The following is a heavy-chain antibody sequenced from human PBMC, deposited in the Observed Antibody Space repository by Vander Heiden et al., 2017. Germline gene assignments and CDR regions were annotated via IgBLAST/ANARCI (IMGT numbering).Heavy chain of an antibody. V-gene: IGHV3-23*01. Sequence: EVQLFESVGGWVQPGGSLRLSCAASGFTVRGYARTWVRQAPGKGLEWVSGISGRGGSTYDADSVKGRFTISRDNLKNTLYLQMDSLRADDTAAYYCAKDIGTGTTFFDYWGQGTLVTVSS. J-gene: IGHJ4*02. CDR3: AKDIGTGTTFFDY. CDR1: GFTVRGYA. D-gene: IGHD1-7*01. CDR2: ISGRGGST.